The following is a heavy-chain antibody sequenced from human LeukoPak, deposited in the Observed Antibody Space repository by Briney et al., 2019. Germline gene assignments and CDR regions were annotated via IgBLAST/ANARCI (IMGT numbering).Heavy chain of an antibody. CDR2: ISGSGGST. D-gene: IGHD3-9*01. CDR3: AKGGLPQKLLRYFDWSRSYYFDY. Sequence: GGSLRLSCAASGFTFSSYAMSWVRQAPGKGLEWVSAISGSGGSTYYADSVKGRFTISRDNSKHTLYLQMNSLRAEDTAVYYCAKGGLPQKLLRYFDWSRSYYFDYWGQGTLVTVSS. J-gene: IGHJ4*02. V-gene: IGHV3-23*01. CDR1: GFTFSSYA.